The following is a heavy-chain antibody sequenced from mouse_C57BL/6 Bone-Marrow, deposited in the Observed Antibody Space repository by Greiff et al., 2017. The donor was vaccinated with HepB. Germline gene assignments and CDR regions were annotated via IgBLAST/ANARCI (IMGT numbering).Heavy chain of an antibody. CDR3: ARHYSNYVYYFDY. CDR2: IYPRSGNT. CDR1: GYTFTSYG. Sequence: QVQLKQSGAELARPGASVKLSCKASGYTFTSYGISWVKQRTGQGLEWIGEIYPRSGNTYYNEKFKGKATLTADKSSSTAYMELRSLTSEDSAVYFCARHYSNYVYYFDYWGQGTTLTVSS. J-gene: IGHJ2*01. D-gene: IGHD2-5*01. V-gene: IGHV1-81*01.